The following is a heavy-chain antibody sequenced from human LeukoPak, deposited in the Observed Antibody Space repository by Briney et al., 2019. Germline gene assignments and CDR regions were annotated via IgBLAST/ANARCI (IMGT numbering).Heavy chain of an antibody. CDR3: ARLIRFAESYNWFDP. V-gene: IGHV2-5*01. J-gene: IGHJ5*02. CDR2: IYWNADK. CDR1: GFSLSSSGVG. Sequence: SGPTLVKPTQTLTLTCTFSGFSLSSSGVGVGWIRQPPGKALEWLALIYWNADKRYNSALKSRLTITKDTSKNQVVLTMTNMDPVDTATYYCARLIRFAESYNWFDPWAREPWSPSPQ. D-gene: IGHD3-10*01.